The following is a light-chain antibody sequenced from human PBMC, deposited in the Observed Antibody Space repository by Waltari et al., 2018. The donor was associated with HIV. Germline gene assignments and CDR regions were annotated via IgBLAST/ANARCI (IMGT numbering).Light chain of an antibody. CDR3: AAWDDSLSGPNWV. CDR1: SSTIGSNY. Sequence: QSVLTQPPSASGTPGQRVTISCSGSSSTIGSNYVYWYQQLPGTAPKLLIYRNNQRPSGVPDRLSGSKAGTSASLAISGLRSEDEADYYCAAWDDSLSGPNWVFGGGTKLTVL. CDR2: RNN. J-gene: IGLJ3*02. V-gene: IGLV1-47*01.